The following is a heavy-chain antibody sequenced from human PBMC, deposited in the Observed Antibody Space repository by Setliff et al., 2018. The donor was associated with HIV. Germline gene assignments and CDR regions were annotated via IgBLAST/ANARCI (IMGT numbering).Heavy chain of an antibody. Sequence: ASVKVSCKASGYTFTSYDIYWVRQATGQGLEWMGWVNPNSGGTNYAQKFQGRVTMTRDTSISTAYMELSRLRSDDTAVYYCARGVTTIQYWGQGSLVTVSS. CDR2: VNPNSGGT. CDR1: GYTFTSYD. V-gene: IGHV1-2*02. J-gene: IGHJ4*02. D-gene: IGHD4-4*01. CDR3: ARGVTTIQY.